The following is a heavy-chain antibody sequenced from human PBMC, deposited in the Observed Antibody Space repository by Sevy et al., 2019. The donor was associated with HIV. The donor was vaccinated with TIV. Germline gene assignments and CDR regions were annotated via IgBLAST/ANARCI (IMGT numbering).Heavy chain of an antibody. CDR3: ARALRPSGVVTVGYCYGVDV. CDR2: ITPSFGTS. Sequence: ASVKVSCKASGGLFKSYGISWVRQAPGRGLEWMGGITPSFGTSTYAQKFQERLTVTADESTNTVYMELSSLRSDDTAVYYCARALRPSGVVTVGYCYGVDVWGQGTTVTVSS. CDR1: GGLFKSYG. V-gene: IGHV1-69*13. J-gene: IGHJ6*02. D-gene: IGHD3-3*01.